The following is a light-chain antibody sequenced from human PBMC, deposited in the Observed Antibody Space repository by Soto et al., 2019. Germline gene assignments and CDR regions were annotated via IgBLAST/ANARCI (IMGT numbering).Light chain of an antibody. CDR1: QSVSSY. V-gene: IGKV3-11*01. J-gene: IGKJ3*01. CDR3: QLFT. Sequence: EIVLTQSPATLSLSPGERATLSCRASQSVSSYLAWYQQKPGQAPRLLIYDASSRATGIPARFSGSGSGTDFTLTISSLEPEDFAVYYCQLFTFGPGTKVYIK. CDR2: DAS.